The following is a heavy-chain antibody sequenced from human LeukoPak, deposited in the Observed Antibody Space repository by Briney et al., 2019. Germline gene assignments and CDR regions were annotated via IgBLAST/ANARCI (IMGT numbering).Heavy chain of an antibody. J-gene: IGHJ4*02. CDR2: INPNSGGT. CDR3: ARADPVVAATDFDY. Sequence: ASVKVSCKASGYTFTSYDINWVRQAPGQGLEWMGWINPNSGGTNYAQKFQGRVTMTRDTSISTAYMELSRLRSDDTAVHYCARADPVVAATDFDYWGQGTLVTVSS. V-gene: IGHV1-2*02. CDR1: GYTFTSYD. D-gene: IGHD2-15*01.